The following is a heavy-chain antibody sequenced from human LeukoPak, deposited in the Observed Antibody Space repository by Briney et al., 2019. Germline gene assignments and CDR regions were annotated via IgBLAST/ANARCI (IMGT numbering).Heavy chain of an antibody. CDR3: ARSDGYGLIGI. D-gene: IGHD3-10*01. V-gene: IGHV4-59*12. CDR2: IYYSGST. CDR1: GGSISSYY. Sequence: SETLSLTCTVSGGSISSYYWSWIRQPPGKGLEWIGYIYYSGSTNYNPSLKSRVIILFDTAKNHFSLNLSSVTAADTAVYYCARSDGYGLIGIWGQGTMVTVSS. J-gene: IGHJ3*02.